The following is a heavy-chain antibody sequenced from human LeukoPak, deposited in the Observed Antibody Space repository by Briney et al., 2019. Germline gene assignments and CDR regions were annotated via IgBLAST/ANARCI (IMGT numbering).Heavy chain of an antibody. CDR1: GITLSNYG. J-gene: IGHJ4*02. CDR3: AKRGVVIRVILIGFHKEAYYFDS. V-gene: IGHV3-23*01. Sequence: GGSLRLSCAVSGITLSNYGMSWVRQAPGKGLEWVAGISDSGGRTNYADSVKGRFTISRDNPKNILYLQMNCLRAADTAVYFCAKRGVVIRVILIGFHKEAYYFDSWGQGALVTVSS. CDR2: ISDSGGRT. D-gene: IGHD3-9*01.